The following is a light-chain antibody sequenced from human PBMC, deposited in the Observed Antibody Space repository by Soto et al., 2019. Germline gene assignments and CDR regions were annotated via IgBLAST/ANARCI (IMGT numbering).Light chain of an antibody. V-gene: IGKV1-39*01. CDR3: QQTYTTPWT. Sequence: DIPMTQSPSSLSASVGDRVTITCRASQNIDSYLNWYQQRPGKAPKLLIHDASSLQSGVPSRFSGSGSGTDFALTINSLQLDDFATIYCQQTYTTPWTFGQGTKVEIK. CDR1: QNIDSY. CDR2: DAS. J-gene: IGKJ1*01.